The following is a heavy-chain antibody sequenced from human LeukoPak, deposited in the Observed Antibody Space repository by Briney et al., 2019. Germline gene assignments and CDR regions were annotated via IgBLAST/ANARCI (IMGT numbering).Heavy chain of an antibody. CDR2: VYYSGST. Sequence: PSETLSLTCTVSGGSISSYYWSWIRQPPGKGLEWIGYVYYSGSTNYNPSLKSRVTISVDTSKNHFSLKLTSVTAADTAVYYCARTYYFGSGSYHFDYWGQGTLVTVSS. D-gene: IGHD3-10*01. J-gene: IGHJ4*02. CDR3: ARTYYFGSGSYHFDY. V-gene: IGHV4-59*08. CDR1: GGSISSYY.